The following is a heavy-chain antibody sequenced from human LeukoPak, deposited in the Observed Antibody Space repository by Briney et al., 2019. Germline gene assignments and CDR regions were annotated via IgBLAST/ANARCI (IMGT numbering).Heavy chain of an antibody. D-gene: IGHD2-2*01. J-gene: IGHJ4*02. CDR2: ITGSGGST. CDR1: GFTFSNYA. V-gene: IGHV3-23*01. CDR3: AKRSGYCSTNSCYHLFDY. Sequence: GGSLRLSCAASGFTFSNYAMSWVRQAPGKGLEWVSGITGSGGSTNYADSVKGRFTISRDSSKNTLYLQMNSLRVEDTAVYYCAKRSGYCSTNSCYHLFDYWGQGTLVTVSS.